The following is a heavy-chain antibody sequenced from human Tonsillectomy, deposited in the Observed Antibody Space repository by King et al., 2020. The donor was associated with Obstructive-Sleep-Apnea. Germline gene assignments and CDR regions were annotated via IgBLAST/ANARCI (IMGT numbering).Heavy chain of an antibody. V-gene: IGHV3-72*01. Sequence: VQLVESGGGLVQPGGTLRLSCAASGFTFSDHYMDWVRQAPGKGLEWVGRTRNKANSYTTEYAASVKGRLTISRDDSKNSLYLQMNSLKTADTAVYYCARVSAYDSSGYYVDAFDIWGQGTMVTVSS. CDR2: TRNKANSYTT. CDR1: GFTFSDHY. CDR3: ARVSAYDSSGYYVDAFDI. D-gene: IGHD3-22*01. J-gene: IGHJ3*02.